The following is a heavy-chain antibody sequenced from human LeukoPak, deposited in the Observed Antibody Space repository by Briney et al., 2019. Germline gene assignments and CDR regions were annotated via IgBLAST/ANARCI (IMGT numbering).Heavy chain of an antibody. D-gene: IGHD5-12*01. V-gene: IGHV3-7*03. J-gene: IGHJ4*02. CDR1: GFTFSTSW. Sequence: GGSLRLSCAASGFTFSTSWMSWVRRVPGKGLEWVANIKKDGSETYYVDSVKGRFTISRDNAKNSLYLQMNSLRAEDTAMYYCARGRYSGTTYYFDYWGQGTLVTVSS. CDR3: ARGRYSGTTYYFDY. CDR2: IKKDGSET.